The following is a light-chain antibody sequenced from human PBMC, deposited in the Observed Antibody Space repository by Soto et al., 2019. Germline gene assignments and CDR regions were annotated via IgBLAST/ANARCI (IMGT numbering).Light chain of an antibody. CDR1: QDISNY. CDR3: QQYDNLPPSCT. CDR2: DAS. Sequence: DIQMTQSPSSLSASVGDRVTITCQASQDISNYLNWYQQKPGKAPKLLIYDASNLETGVPSRFSGSGSGTDFTFTISSLQPEDIATYYCQQYDNLPPSCTFGRGTRLEIK. J-gene: IGKJ5*01. V-gene: IGKV1-33*01.